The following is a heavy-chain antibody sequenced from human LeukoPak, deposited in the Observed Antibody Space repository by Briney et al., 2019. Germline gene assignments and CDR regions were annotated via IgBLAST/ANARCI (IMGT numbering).Heavy chain of an antibody. D-gene: IGHD2-21*02. CDR2: IYYSGST. Sequence: PSETLSLTCTVSGGSISSSSYYWGWIRQPPGKGLEWIGSIYYSGSTYYNPSLKSRVTISVDTSKNQFSLKLSSVTAADTAVYYCARQVTVRSFFDYWGQGTLVTVSS. CDR3: ARQVTVRSFFDY. V-gene: IGHV4-39*01. CDR1: GGSISSSSYY. J-gene: IGHJ4*02.